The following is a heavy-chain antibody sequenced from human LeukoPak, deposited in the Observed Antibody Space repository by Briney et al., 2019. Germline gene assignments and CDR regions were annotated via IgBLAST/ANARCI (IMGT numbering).Heavy chain of an antibody. J-gene: IGHJ4*02. CDR2: ISYDGSNK. CDR3: AKLDIVVVVAAKDYFDY. CDR1: GFTFSSYA. D-gene: IGHD2-15*01. Sequence: GRSLRLSCAASGFTFSSYAMHWVRQAPGKGLEWVAVISYDGSNKYYADSVKGRFTISRDNSKNTLYLQMNSLRAEDTAVYYCAKLDIVVVVAAKDYFDYWGQGTLVTVSS. V-gene: IGHV3-30*04.